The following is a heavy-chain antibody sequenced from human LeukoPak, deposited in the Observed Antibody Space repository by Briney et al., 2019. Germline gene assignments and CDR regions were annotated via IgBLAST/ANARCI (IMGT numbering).Heavy chain of an antibody. CDR1: GFTFTSSG. V-gene: IGHV1-18*01. D-gene: IGHD1-26*01. CDR3: ARGGASGSYGLDV. J-gene: IGHJ6*02. CDR2: ISAYNGNT. Sequence: ASVKVSCKASGFTFTSSGFSWVRRAPGQGLERMGWISAYNGNTNYAQKFQDRVTMTTDTSTSTAYMDLRSLRSDDTAVYYCARGGASGSYGLDVWGQGTTVTVAS.